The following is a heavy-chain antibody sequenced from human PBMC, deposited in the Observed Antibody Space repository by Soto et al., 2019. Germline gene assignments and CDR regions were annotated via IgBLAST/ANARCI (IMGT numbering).Heavy chain of an antibody. CDR3: ARDRRDSSSWAPKWYFDL. CDR2: INAGNGNT. V-gene: IGHV1-3*01. D-gene: IGHD6-13*01. J-gene: IGHJ2*01. Sequence: QVQLVQSVAEVKKPGASVKVSCKASGYTFTSYAMHWVRQAPVQRLEWMGWINAGNGNTKYSQKFQGRVTITRETSASTAYMELSSLRSEDTAVYYCARDRRDSSSWAPKWYFDLWGRGTLVTVSS. CDR1: GYTFTSYA.